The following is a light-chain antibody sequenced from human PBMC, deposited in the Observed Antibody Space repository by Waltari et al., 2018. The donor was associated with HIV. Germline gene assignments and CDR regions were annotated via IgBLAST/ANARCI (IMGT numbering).Light chain of an antibody. Sequence: QSVLTQPPSASGTPEQRVTISSSGSTSHIRRNTVSWFQQFPGTAPKVLIYGKNQRPSGVPDRFSGSKSGTSASLAISGLQSEDEADYYCASWDDSLNGPVFGGGTKLTVV. CDR2: GKN. CDR1: TSHIRRNT. V-gene: IGLV1-44*01. J-gene: IGLJ2*01. CDR3: ASWDDSLNGPV.